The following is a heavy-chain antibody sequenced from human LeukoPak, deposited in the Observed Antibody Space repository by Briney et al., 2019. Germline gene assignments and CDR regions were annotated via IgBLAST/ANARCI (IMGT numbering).Heavy chain of an antibody. Sequence: SETLSLTCTVSGGSISSSSYYWGWIRQPPGKGLVWIGSIYYSGSTYYNPSLKSRVTISVDTSKNQFSLKLSSVTAADTAVYYCASPDPSSGYTYYMDVCGKGTTVTVSS. CDR2: IYYSGST. D-gene: IGHD3-22*01. CDR1: GGSISSSSYY. CDR3: ASPDPSSGYTYYMDV. J-gene: IGHJ6*03. V-gene: IGHV4-39*01.